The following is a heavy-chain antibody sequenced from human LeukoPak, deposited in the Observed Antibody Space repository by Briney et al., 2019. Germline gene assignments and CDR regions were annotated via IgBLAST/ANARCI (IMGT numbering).Heavy chain of an antibody. J-gene: IGHJ4*02. V-gene: IGHV3-7*01. CDR3: AREDFWSGLED. Sequence: GGSLRPSCAVSGFTFSSYYISWVRQAPGKGLEWVANINQDGSEKTYVDSVKGRFTISRDNAKNSLHLQMNSLRAEDTAVYYCAREDFWSGLEDWGQGTLVTVSS. D-gene: IGHD3-3*01. CDR1: GFTFSSYY. CDR2: INQDGSEK.